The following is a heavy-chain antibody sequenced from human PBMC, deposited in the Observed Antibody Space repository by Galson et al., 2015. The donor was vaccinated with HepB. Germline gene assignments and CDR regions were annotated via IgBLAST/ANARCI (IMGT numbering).Heavy chain of an antibody. CDR3: ARGSVPAAILYWFDP. CDR2: INPNSGGT. D-gene: IGHD2-2*02. J-gene: IGHJ5*02. V-gene: IGHV1-2*02. CDR1: GSTFTGYY. Sequence: SVKVSCKASGSTFTGYYMHWVRQAPGQGLEWMGWINPNSGGTNYAQKFQGRVTMTRDTSISTAYMELSRLRSDDTAVYYCARGSVPAAILYWFDPWGQGTLVTVSS.